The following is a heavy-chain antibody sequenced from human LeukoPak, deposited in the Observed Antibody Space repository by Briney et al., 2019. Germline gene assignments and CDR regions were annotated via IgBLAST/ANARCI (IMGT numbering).Heavy chain of an antibody. J-gene: IGHJ4*02. D-gene: IGHD5-18*01. V-gene: IGHV5-51*01. Sequence: GESLKISCKASGYSFTSYWIGWVRQMPGKGLEWMGIIDPSDSETRYTPSFQGQVIISVDKSLTTAYLQWNSLRASYTAMYYCARQTAMGRSGDYWGQGTLVTVSS. CDR2: IDPSDSET. CDR3: ARQTAMGRSGDY. CDR1: GYSFTSYW.